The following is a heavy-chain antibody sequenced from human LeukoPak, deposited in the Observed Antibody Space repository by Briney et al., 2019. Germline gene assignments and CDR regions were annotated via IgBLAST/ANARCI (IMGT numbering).Heavy chain of an antibody. CDR1: GGTFSSYT. CDR2: IIPILGIA. Sequence: VASVKVSCKASGGTFSSYTISWVRQAPGQGLEWMGRIIPILGIANYAQKFQGRVTITADKSTSTAYMALSSLRSEDTAVYYCARAEITLGGVIDSYFDYWGQGTLVTVSS. D-gene: IGHD3-16*02. CDR3: ARAEITLGGVIDSYFDY. V-gene: IGHV1-69*02. J-gene: IGHJ4*02.